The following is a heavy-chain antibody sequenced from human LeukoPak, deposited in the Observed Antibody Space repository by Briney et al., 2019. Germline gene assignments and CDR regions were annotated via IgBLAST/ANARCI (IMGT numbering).Heavy chain of an antibody. V-gene: IGHV3-23*01. J-gene: IGHJ4*02. CDR2: ISGSGGST. CDR3: AKDAYYDFWSGYYFDY. D-gene: IGHD3-3*01. CDR1: GFTFSSYA. Sequence: GGSLRLSCAASGFTFSSYAMSWVRQAPGKGLEWGSAISGSGGSTYYADSVKGRFTISRDNSKNTLYLQMNSLRAEDTAVYYCAKDAYYDFWSGYYFDYWGPGTLVTVSS.